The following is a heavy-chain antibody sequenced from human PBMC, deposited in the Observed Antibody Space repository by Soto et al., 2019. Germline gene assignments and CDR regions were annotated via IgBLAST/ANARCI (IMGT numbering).Heavy chain of an antibody. J-gene: IGHJ3*02. CDR2: MNPNSGDI. CDR3: ASPPSGSGSYYIGFDI. D-gene: IGHD3-10*01. Sequence: GASVKVSCKASGYSFTSYEINWVRQATGQGPEWMGGMNPNSGDIGYSHKFQGRVTITRNTSISTAYMELSSLRSDDTAVYYCASPPSGSGSYYIGFDIWGQGTMVTVSS. CDR1: GYSFTSYE. V-gene: IGHV1-8*01.